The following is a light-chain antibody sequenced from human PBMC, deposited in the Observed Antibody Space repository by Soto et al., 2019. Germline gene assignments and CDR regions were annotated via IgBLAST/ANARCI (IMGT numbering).Light chain of an antibody. V-gene: IGLV2-14*03. CDR2: DVS. CDR1: SSDVGAYDY. Sequence: QSVLTQPASVSGSPGQSITISCTGTSSDVGAYDYVSWYQQHPGTAPKLIIYDVSNRPSGVSDRFSGSKSGNTASLTISGLQAEDEANYYCTSYSGITTLGVFGTGTKVTVL. CDR3: TSYSGITTLGV. J-gene: IGLJ1*01.